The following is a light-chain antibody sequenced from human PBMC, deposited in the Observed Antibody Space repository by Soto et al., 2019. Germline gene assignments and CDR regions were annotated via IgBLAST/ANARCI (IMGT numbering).Light chain of an antibody. CDR3: QQYGSSPA. V-gene: IGKV3-20*01. Sequence: EIVLTQSPGTLSLSPGERATLSCRASQSVSSGYLAWYQHKPGQAPRLLIYDASSRATGIPARFRGSGSGTDVTLTISRLEPEDFAVYYCQQYGSSPALGGGNKVEIK. CDR1: QSVSSGY. J-gene: IGKJ4*01. CDR2: DAS.